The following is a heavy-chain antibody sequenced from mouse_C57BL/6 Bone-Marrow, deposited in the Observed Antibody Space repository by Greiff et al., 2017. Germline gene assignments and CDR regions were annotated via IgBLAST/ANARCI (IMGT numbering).Heavy chain of an antibody. CDR2: ISSGGSYT. CDR1: GFTFSSYG. Sequence: EVQLVESGGDLVKPGGSLKLSCAASGFTFSSYGMSWVRPTPDKRLEWVATISSGGSYTYYPDSVKGRFTISRDNAKNTLYLQMSSLKSEDTAMYYCARGTYYSNYDAMDYWGQGTSVTVSS. CDR3: ARGTYYSNYDAMDY. D-gene: IGHD2-5*01. V-gene: IGHV5-6*01. J-gene: IGHJ4*01.